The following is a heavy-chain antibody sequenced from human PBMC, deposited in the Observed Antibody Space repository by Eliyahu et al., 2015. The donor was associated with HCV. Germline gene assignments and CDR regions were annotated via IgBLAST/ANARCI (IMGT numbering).Heavy chain of an antibody. D-gene: IGHD2-2*02. Sequence: EVQLVQSGAEVKKPGESLKISCEASGYSFANYWIGWVRQTPGKGLEWAGVIYPGDSETRYNPSFQGQVTISADRFTSTAYLQWSSLKASDTAMYYCARVSRDCSSVSCYNDYWGQGTLVTVSS. J-gene: IGHJ4*02. CDR2: IYPGDSET. CDR1: GYSFANYW. CDR3: ARVSRDCSSVSCYNDY. V-gene: IGHV5-51*01.